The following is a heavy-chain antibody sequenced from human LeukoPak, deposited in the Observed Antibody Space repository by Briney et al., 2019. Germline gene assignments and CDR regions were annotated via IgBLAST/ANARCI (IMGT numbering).Heavy chain of an antibody. CDR3: AKDRRIAVAGTMVDY. CDR1: GFIFTSYA. D-gene: IGHD6-19*01. J-gene: IGHJ4*02. Sequence: PLGTLRLSCAASGFIFTSYAMSSVRQSPGTGLEWFSAISGSGGSTYYADSVKGRFTISRDNSKNTLYLQMSSLRAEDTAVYYCAKDRRIAVAGTMVDYWGQGILVTVST. V-gene: IGHV3-23*01. CDR2: ISGSGGST.